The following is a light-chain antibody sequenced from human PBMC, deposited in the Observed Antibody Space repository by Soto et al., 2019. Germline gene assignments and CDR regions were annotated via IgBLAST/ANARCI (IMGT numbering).Light chain of an antibody. CDR3: CSYAGSYTFVV. CDR1: SSDVGGYNY. J-gene: IGLJ2*01. CDR2: DVS. V-gene: IGLV2-11*01. Sequence: QSALTQPRSVSGSPGQSVTISCTGTSSDVGGYNYVSWYQQHPGKAPKLMIYDVSKRPSGVPDRFSGSKSGNTASLTISGLHTEDEADYYCCSYAGSYTFVVFGGGTQLTVL.